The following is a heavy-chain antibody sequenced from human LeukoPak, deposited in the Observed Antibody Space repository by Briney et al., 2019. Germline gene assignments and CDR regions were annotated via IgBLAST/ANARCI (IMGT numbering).Heavy chain of an antibody. CDR1: GGSISSYY. CDR2: IYYSGST. D-gene: IGHD3-10*01. V-gene: IGHV4-59*01. J-gene: IGHJ3*02. Sequence: SETLSLTCTVSGGSISSYYWSWIRQPPGKGLEWIGYIYYSGSTNYNPSLKSRVTISVDTSKNQFSLKLSSVTAADTAVYYRASSPLMVRGVSAFDIWGQGTRVTVSS. CDR3: ASSPLMVRGVSAFDI.